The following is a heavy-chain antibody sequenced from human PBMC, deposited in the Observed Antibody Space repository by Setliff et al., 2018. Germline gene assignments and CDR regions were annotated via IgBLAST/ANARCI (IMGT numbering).Heavy chain of an antibody. V-gene: IGHV3-21*01. Sequence: PGGSLRLSCAASEFIFRSYIVSWVRQPPGKGLEWVSSISSSSSYIYYADSVKGRFTISRDNAKKSLYLQMNSLRAEDTAVYYCARDRRPFNWGGNDAFDIWGQGTMVTVSS. CDR1: EFIFRSYI. D-gene: IGHD7-27*01. J-gene: IGHJ3*02. CDR2: ISSSSSYI. CDR3: ARDRRPFNWGGNDAFDI.